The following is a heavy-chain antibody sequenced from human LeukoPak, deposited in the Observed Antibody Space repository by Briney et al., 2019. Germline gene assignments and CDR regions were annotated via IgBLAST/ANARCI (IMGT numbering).Heavy chain of an antibody. Sequence: GGSLRLSCAASGFTVSSNYMSWVRQAPGKGLEWVSSISSGGSYIYYADSVKGRFTISRDNAKNSLYLQMNSLRAEDTAVYYCATSLQAVVDYWGQGTLVTVSS. CDR2: ISSGGSYI. CDR3: ATSLQAVVDY. V-gene: IGHV3-21*01. J-gene: IGHJ4*02. CDR1: GFTVSSNY.